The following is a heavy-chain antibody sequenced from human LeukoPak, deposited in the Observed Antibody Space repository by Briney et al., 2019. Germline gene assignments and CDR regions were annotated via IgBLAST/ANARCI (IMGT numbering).Heavy chain of an antibody. CDR3: AKGGGVGYCSSTSCYTPGPFDP. J-gene: IGHJ5*02. V-gene: IGHV3-30*02. CDR1: GLTVSSSQ. Sequence: TGGSLRLSCAASGLTVSSSQMTWVRQAPGKGLEWVAFIRYDGSNKYYADSVKGRFTISRDNSKNTLYLQMNSLRAEDTAVYYCAKGGGVGYCSSTSCYTPGPFDPWGQGTLVTVSS. CDR2: IRYDGSNK. D-gene: IGHD2-2*02.